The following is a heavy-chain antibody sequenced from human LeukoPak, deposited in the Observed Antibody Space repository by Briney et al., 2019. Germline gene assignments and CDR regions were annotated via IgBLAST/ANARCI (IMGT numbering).Heavy chain of an antibody. CDR2: ISSGSSYI. CDR3: ARGEYYYDSSGYHHAFDI. CDR1: RFTFSSYS. J-gene: IGHJ3*02. Sequence: GGSLRLSCAASRFTFSSYSMNWVRQAPGKGLEWVSSISSGSSYIYYADSVKGRFTISRDNAKNSLYLQMNSLRAEDTAVYYCARGEYYYDSSGYHHAFDIWGQGTIVTVSS. V-gene: IGHV3-21*01. D-gene: IGHD3-22*01.